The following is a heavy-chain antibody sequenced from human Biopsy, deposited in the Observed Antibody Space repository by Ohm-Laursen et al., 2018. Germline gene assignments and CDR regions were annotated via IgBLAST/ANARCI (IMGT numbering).Heavy chain of an antibody. CDR1: GDTISTYY. J-gene: IGHJ2*01. D-gene: IGHD5-12*01. CDR3: ARNRVDVVKVTTIGWNFDL. CDR2: IHYTGHI. Sequence: SDTLSLTCTVSGDTISTYYWNWIRQTPGKGLEWIGYIHYTGHIRINPSLKSRATISVDTSKDQFSLKLSSLTAAYTAIYYCARNRVDVVKVTTIGWNFDLWGRGTLVTVS. V-gene: IGHV4-59*08.